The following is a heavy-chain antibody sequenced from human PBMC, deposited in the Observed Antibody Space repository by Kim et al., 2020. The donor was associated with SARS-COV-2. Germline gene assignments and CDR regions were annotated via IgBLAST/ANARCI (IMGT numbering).Heavy chain of an antibody. CDR3: ARAPPAPIFGVVTAFDY. V-gene: IGHV4-59*01. J-gene: IGHJ4*02. D-gene: IGHD3-3*01. Sequence: LKRRVTISVDTSKNQFSLKLSSVTAADTAVYYCARAPPAPIFGVVTAFDYWGQGTLVTVSS.